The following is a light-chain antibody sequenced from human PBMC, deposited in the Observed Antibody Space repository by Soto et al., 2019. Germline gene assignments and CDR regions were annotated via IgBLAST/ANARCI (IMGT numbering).Light chain of an antibody. Sequence: EIVLTQSPGTLSLSPGERATLSCRASQSVSGNYLAWYQQIPGQAPRLLMYGASSRAAGIPDRFSGSGYGKDFTLTISRLEPEDSAVYYCQQYAGSPPKYTFGQGTKVDIK. J-gene: IGKJ2*01. CDR3: QQYAGSPPKYT. CDR2: GAS. CDR1: QSVSGNY. V-gene: IGKV3-20*01.